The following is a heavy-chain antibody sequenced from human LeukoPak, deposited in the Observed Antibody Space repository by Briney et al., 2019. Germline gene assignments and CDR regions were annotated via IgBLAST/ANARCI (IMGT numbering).Heavy chain of an antibody. J-gene: IGHJ4*02. V-gene: IGHV1-18*01. CDR3: ARTPPDSSSWCFDY. D-gene: IGHD6-13*01. CDR2: ISAYNGDT. Sequence: ASVKVSCKASGYIFTSYSISWVRQAPGQGLEWMGWISAYNGDTNYVQKFQGRVTITADESTSTAYMELSRLRSEDTAVYYCARTPPDSSSWCFDYWGQGTLVTVSS. CDR1: GYIFTSYS.